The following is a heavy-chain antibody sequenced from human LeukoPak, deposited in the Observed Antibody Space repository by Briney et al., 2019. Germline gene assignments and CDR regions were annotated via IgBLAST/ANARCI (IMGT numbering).Heavy chain of an antibody. CDR3: ARRVYNSGWYIDY. CDR2: ISSSGSTI. CDR1: GFTFSDYY. D-gene: IGHD6-19*01. Sequence: GGSLRLSCAASGFTFSDYYTSWIRQAPGKGLEWVSYISSSGSTIYYADSVKGRFTISRDNAKNSLYLQMNSLRAEDTAVYYCARRVYNSGWYIDYWGQGTLVTVSS. J-gene: IGHJ4*02. V-gene: IGHV3-11*04.